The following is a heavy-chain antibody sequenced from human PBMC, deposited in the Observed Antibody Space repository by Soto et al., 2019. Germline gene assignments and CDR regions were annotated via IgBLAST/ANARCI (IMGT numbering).Heavy chain of an antibody. CDR3: ARGGGYCSGGSCYSWFDP. Sequence: EVQLVESGGGLVQPGGSLRLSCAASGFTFSSYDMHWVRQATGKGLEWVSAIGTAGDTYYPGSVKGRFTISRENAKNSLYLQRNSLRAGDTAVYYCARGGGYCSGGSCYSWFDPWGQGTLVTVSS. J-gene: IGHJ5*02. CDR1: GFTFSSYD. V-gene: IGHV3-13*01. D-gene: IGHD2-15*01. CDR2: IGTAGDT.